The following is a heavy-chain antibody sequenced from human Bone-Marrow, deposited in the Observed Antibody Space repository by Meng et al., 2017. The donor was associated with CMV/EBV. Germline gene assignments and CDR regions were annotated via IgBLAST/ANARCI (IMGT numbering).Heavy chain of an antibody. CDR2: IYYSGST. CDR1: GGSVSSGSYY. Sequence: SETLSLTCTVSGGSVSSGSYYWSWIRQPPGKGLEWIGYIYYSGSTNYNPSLKSRVTISVDTSKNQFSLKLSSVTAADTAVYYCAREGYEQYTPYYDAASWFDPWGQGTLVTVSS. CDR3: AREGYEQYTPYYDAASWFDP. V-gene: IGHV4-61*01. J-gene: IGHJ5*02. D-gene: IGHD3-3*01.